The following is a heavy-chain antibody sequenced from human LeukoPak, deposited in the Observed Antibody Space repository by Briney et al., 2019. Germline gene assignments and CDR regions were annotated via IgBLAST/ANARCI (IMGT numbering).Heavy chain of an antibody. CDR2: INHSGST. CDR1: GGSFSGYY. J-gene: IGHJ4*02. CDR3: ARGLTLIPYYFDY. D-gene: IGHD2-8*01. Sequence: PSETLSLTCAVYGGSFSGYYWSWIRQPPGKGLEWIGEINHSGSTNYNPSLKSRVTISVDTSKNQFSLKLSSVTAADTAVYYCARGLTLIPYYFDYWGQGTLVTVSS. V-gene: IGHV4-34*01.